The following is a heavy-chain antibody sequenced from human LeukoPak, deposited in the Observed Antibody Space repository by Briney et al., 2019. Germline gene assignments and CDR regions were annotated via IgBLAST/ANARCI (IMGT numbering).Heavy chain of an antibody. Sequence: GASVKVSCKASGGTFSSYAISWVRQAPGQGLEWMGGIIPIFGTANYAQKFQGRVTITADKSTSTAYMELSSLRSEDTAVYYCARVHRSLAGRLARYYFDYWGQGTLVTVSS. D-gene: IGHD6-19*01. J-gene: IGHJ4*02. CDR1: GGTFSSYA. CDR3: ARVHRSLAGRLARYYFDY. CDR2: IIPIFGTA. V-gene: IGHV1-69*06.